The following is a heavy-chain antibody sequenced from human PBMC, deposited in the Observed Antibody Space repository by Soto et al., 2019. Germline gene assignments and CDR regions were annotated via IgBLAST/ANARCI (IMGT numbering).Heavy chain of an antibody. CDR3: TMRLLCFGAY. J-gene: IGHJ4*02. CDR1: GFTFSGSA. D-gene: IGHD3-10*01. CDR2: IRSKANSYAT. V-gene: IGHV3-73*02. Sequence: EVQLVESGGGLVQPGGSLKLSCAASGFTFSGSAMHWVRQASGKGLEWVGRIRSKANSYATAYAASVKGRFPTSRDDSKTTAYLKMTIRKPEHTAVYSCTMRLLCFGAYSGQGALVTVSS.